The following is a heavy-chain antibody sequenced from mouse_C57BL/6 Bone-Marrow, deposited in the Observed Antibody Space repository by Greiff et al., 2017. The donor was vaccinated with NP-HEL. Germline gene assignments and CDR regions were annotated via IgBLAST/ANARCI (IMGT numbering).Heavy chain of an antibody. Sequence: VQLVESGPGLVAPSQSLSITCTVSGFSLTSYAISWVRQPPGKGLEWLGVIWTGGGTNYNSALISSLSISNDNSKSQVFLKMNSLQTDDTAKYCGASTVVATDWYFDVWGKGTTVTVSS. CDR2: IWTGGGT. CDR3: ASTVVATDWYFDV. CDR1: GFSLTSYA. V-gene: IGHV2-9-1*01. J-gene: IGHJ1*03. D-gene: IGHD1-1*01.